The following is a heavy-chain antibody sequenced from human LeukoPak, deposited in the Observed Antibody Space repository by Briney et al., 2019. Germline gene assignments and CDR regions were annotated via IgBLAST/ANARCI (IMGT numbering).Heavy chain of an antibody. V-gene: IGHV3-48*01. CDR2: ISSSSSTI. J-gene: IGHJ4*02. Sequence: GGSLRLSCAASGFTFSSYSMNWVRLAPGKGLEWVSYISSSSSTIYYADSVKGRFTISRDNAKNSLYLQMNSLRAEDTAVYYCARDREQWLVRAFDYWGQGTLVTVSS. CDR1: GFTFSSYS. D-gene: IGHD6-19*01. CDR3: ARDREQWLVRAFDY.